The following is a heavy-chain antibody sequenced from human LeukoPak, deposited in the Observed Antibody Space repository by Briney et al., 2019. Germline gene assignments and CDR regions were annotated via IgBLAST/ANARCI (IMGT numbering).Heavy chain of an antibody. CDR3: ARGSDITMVRGVIITTHMDV. V-gene: IGHV3-21*01. CDR1: GFTFNNYA. J-gene: IGHJ6*02. CDR2: ISGSCGTT. Sequence: GGSLRLSCAASGFTFNNYAMNWVRQAPGKGLEWVSVISGSCGTTYYADSVKGRFTISRDNAKNSLYLQMNSLRAEDTAVYYCARGSDITMVRGVIITTHMDVWGQGTTVTVSS. D-gene: IGHD3-10*01.